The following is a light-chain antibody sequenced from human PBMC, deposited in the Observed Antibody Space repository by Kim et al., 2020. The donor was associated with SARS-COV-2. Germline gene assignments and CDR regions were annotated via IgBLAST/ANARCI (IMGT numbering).Light chain of an antibody. J-gene: IGKJ1*01. Sequence: ASVGDRVNINCRASQSISSYLNWYQQKPGKAPKLLIYAASSLQSGGPSRFSGSGSGTDFTPTISSLQPEDFATYYCQQSYSTLWTFGQGTKVEIK. CDR3: QQSYSTLWT. CDR2: AAS. CDR1: QSISSY. V-gene: IGKV1-39*01.